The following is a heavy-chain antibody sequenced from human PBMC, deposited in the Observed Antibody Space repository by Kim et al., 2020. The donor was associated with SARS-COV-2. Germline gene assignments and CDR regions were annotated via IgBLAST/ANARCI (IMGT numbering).Heavy chain of an antibody. Sequence: SETLSLTCTVSGYSISSGYYWGWIRQPPGKGLEWIGSIYHSGSTYYNPSLKSRVTISVDTSKNQFSLKLSSVTAADTAVYYCARGGYYDSSGYFDYWGQG. J-gene: IGHJ4*02. CDR2: IYHSGST. D-gene: IGHD3-22*01. CDR1: GYSISSGYY. V-gene: IGHV4-38-2*02. CDR3: ARGGYYDSSGYFDY.